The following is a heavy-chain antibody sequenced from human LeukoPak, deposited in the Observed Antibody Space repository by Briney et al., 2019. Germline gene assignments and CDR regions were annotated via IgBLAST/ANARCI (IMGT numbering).Heavy chain of an antibody. CDR2: IKEDGSQI. J-gene: IGHJ4*02. CDR3: TRNSGWYRLDY. Sequence: GGSLRISCTASGFTFSTYWMTWVRQAPGKGLEWVANIKEDGSQIGYGDSVKGRFTISRDNAKNSLFLQMNSLRADDMAVYYCTRNSGWYRLDYWGQGTLVTVSS. D-gene: IGHD6-19*01. CDR1: GFTFSTYW. V-gene: IGHV3-7*01.